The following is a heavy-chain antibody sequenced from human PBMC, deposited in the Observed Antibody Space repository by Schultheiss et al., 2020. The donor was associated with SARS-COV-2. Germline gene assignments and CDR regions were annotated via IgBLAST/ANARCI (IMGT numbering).Heavy chain of an antibody. CDR2: ISAYNGNT. V-gene: IGHV1-18*04. Sequence: ASVKVSCKASGYTFINNGINWVRQAPGQGLEWMGWISAYNGNTNYGQNLQGRVTMTTDRSTSTAYMELRSLRSDDTAVYYCARGVPGFEEEGFDYWGQGTLVTVSS. J-gene: IGHJ4*02. D-gene: IGHD3-10*02. CDR3: ARGVPGFEEEGFDY. CDR1: GYTFINNG.